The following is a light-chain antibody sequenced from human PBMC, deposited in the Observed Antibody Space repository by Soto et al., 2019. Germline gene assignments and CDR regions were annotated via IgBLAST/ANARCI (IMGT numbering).Light chain of an antibody. CDR1: KNDIGVYDF. Sequence: QSVLTQPPSASGSPGQSVTISCTGTKNDIGVYDFVSWYQHHPGKAPRLIIYEVVQRPSGVPDRFSGSKSGNTASLTVSGLQTEEEADYYCRSYPSSSTLFGTGTKGTV. CDR2: EVV. V-gene: IGLV2-8*01. J-gene: IGLJ1*01. CDR3: RSYPSSSTL.